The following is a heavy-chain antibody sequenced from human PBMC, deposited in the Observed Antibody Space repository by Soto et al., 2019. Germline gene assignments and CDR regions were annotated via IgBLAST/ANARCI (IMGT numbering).Heavy chain of an antibody. J-gene: IGHJ6*02. CDR3: ARDPSSGWYKVDYYYGMDV. CDR2: INPSGGST. Sequence: GASVKVSCKASGYTFTSYYMHWVRQAPGQGLEWMGIINPSGGSTSYAQKFQGRVTMTRDTSTSTVYMELSSLRSEDTAVYYCARDPSSGWYKVDYYYGMDVWGQGTTVTVSS. V-gene: IGHV1-46*01. CDR1: GYTFTSYY. D-gene: IGHD6-19*01.